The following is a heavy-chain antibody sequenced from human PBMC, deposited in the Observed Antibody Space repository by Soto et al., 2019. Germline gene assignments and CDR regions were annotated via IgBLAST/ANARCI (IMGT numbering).Heavy chain of an antibody. CDR1: GYTFTSYG. V-gene: IGHV1-18*04. Sequence: VASVKVSCKASGYTFTSYGISWVRQAPGQGLEWMGWISAYNGNTNYAQKLQGRVTMTTDTSTSTAYMELRSLRSDDTAVYYCARFYMVRGRTRHWFDTWGPGTLVTVSS. CDR2: ISAYNGNT. CDR3: ARFYMVRGRTRHWFDT. J-gene: IGHJ5*02. D-gene: IGHD3-10*01.